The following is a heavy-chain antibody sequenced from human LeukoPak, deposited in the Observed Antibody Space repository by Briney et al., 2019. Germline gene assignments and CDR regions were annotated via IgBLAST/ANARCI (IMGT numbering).Heavy chain of an antibody. CDR3: ARAGRPRYSSSWRIYYFDY. V-gene: IGHV3-11*01. Sequence: GGSLRLSCAASGFTFSDNYMSWIRQAPGKGLEWVSYISSSGSTIYYADSVKGRFTISRDNAKNSLYLQMNSLRAEDTAVYYCARAGRPRYSSSWRIYYFDYWGQGTLVTVSS. CDR2: ISSSGSTI. D-gene: IGHD6-13*01. J-gene: IGHJ4*02. CDR1: GFTFSDNY.